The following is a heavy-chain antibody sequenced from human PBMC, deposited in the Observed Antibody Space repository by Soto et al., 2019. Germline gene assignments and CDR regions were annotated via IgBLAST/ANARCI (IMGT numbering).Heavy chain of an antibody. CDR1: GYSFTSYW. J-gene: IGHJ4*02. V-gene: IGHV5-51*01. D-gene: IGHD3-22*01. CDR2: IYPGDSDT. CDR3: ARATYYYDSSGYSSPFDY. Sequence: PGESRKISCKGSGYSFTSYWIGWVRQMPGKGLEWMGIIYPGDSDTRYSPSFQGQVTISADKSISTAYLQWSSLKASDTAMYYCARATYYYDSSGYSSPFDYWGPGTLVTVSS.